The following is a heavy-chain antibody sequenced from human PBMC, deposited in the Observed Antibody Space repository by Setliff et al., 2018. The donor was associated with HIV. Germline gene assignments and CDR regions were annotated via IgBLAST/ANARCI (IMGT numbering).Heavy chain of an antibody. CDR2: IYHSGST. J-gene: IGHJ6*02. CDR3: ARERSSGYHSYYYHYGMDV. Sequence: SETLSLTCVVSGYSISSGYYWGWIRQPPGKGLEWIGSIYHSGSTYYNPSLKSRVTISVDTSKNQFSLKLSSVTAADTAVYYCARERSSGYHSYYYHYGMDVWGQGTTVTVSS. V-gene: IGHV4-38-2*02. D-gene: IGHD3-22*01. CDR1: GYSISSGYY.